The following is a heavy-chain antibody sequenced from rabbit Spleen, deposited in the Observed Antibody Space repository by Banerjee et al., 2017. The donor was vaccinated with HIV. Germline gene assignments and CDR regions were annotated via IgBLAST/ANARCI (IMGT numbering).Heavy chain of an antibody. J-gene: IGHJ4*01. Sequence: EESGGGLVKPGASLTLTCKASGFSLSSGYYMCWVRQAPGKGLEWIGCIGTGSENTWYASWAKGRITISKASSTTVTLQLTSLTAADTATYFCVRDQAGDADYGPYYLNLWGPGTLVTVS. CDR2: IGTGSENT. D-gene: IGHD2-1*01. V-gene: IGHV1S40*01. CDR3: VRDQAGDADYGPYYLNL. CDR1: GFSLSSGYY.